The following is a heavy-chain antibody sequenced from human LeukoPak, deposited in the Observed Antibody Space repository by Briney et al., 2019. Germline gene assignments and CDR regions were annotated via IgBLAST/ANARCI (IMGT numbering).Heavy chain of an antibody. V-gene: IGHV4-39*07. CDR3: ARASGGNKFDYYGMDV. CDR2: ISYSGST. J-gene: IGHJ6*02. D-gene: IGHD4-23*01. CDR1: GGSISSTNYF. Sequence: SETLSLTCTVSGGSISSTNYFWGWIRQPPEKGLEWIGSISYSGSTYYNPSLKSRVTISINTSNNQFSLKVISVTAADTAVYYCARASGGNKFDYYGMDVWGQGTTVTVSS.